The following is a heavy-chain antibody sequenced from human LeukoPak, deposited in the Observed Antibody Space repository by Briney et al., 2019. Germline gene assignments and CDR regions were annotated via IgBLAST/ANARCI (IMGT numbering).Heavy chain of an antibody. D-gene: IGHD3-22*01. Sequence: GGSLRLSCAASGFTFSSYAMHWVRQAPGKGLEWVAVISYDGSNKYYADSVKGRFTISRDNSKNTLYLQMNSLRAEDTAVYYCARELYYYDSSGYYRTTNWFDPWGQGTLVTVSS. CDR3: ARELYYYDSSGYYRTTNWFDP. CDR2: ISYDGSNK. CDR1: GFTFSSYA. J-gene: IGHJ5*02. V-gene: IGHV3-30*04.